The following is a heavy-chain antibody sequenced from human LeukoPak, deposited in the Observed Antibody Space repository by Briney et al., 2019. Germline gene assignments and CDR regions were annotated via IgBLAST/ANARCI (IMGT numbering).Heavy chain of an antibody. CDR1: GFTFSSYS. V-gene: IGHV3-21*01. CDR2: ISSSSSYI. D-gene: IGHD3-22*01. Sequence: WGSLRLSCAASGFTFSSYSMNWVRQAPGKGLEWVSSISSSSSYIYYADSVKGRFTISRDNAKNSLYLQMNSPRAEDTAVYYCAREDLTMIVVDFWGQGTLVTVSS. CDR3: AREDLTMIVVDF. J-gene: IGHJ4*02.